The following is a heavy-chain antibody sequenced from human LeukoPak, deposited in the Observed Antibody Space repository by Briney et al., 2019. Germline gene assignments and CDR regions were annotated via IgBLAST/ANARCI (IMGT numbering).Heavy chain of an antibody. J-gene: IGHJ4*02. D-gene: IGHD6-19*01. CDR2: IYLYGTT. V-gene: IGHV4-4*02. Sequence: SETLSLTCAVSAGSISSSNWWSWVRQSPVKGLEWVGEIYLYGTTNYNPSLKSRVTMSVDRSKNQFSLQLSSVTAADTAVYYCARETRLMGYSSGLGFNYWGQGTLVTVSS. CDR1: AGSISSSNW. CDR3: ARETRLMGYSSGLGFNY.